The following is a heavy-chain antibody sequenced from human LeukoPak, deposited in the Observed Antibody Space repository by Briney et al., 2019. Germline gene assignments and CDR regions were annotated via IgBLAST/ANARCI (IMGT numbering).Heavy chain of an antibody. Sequence: GTSLRLSCVASGFSFSSYSIHWVRRVPGKGLEWVAVMSVNGINKYYADSVRGRFTVSRDNARNTLYLQMNSLTAEDTAVYYCTPRGSYGYWGQGTLVTVSS. CDR2: MSVNGINK. J-gene: IGHJ4*02. D-gene: IGHD1-26*01. CDR1: GFSFSSYS. V-gene: IGHV3-30-3*01. CDR3: TPRGSYGY.